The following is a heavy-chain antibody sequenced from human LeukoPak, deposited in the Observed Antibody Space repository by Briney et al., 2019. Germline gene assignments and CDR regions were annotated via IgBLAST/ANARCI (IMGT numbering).Heavy chain of an antibody. CDR1: GFTFSSYA. D-gene: IGHD3-9*01. Sequence: GGSLRLSCAASGFTFSSYAMSCVRQAPGKGLEWVSAISGSGGSTYYADSVKGRFTISRDNSKNTLYLQMNSLRAEDTAVYYCAKSPYDILTGYDYWGQGTLVTVSS. CDR2: ISGSGGST. CDR3: AKSPYDILTGYDY. J-gene: IGHJ4*02. V-gene: IGHV3-23*01.